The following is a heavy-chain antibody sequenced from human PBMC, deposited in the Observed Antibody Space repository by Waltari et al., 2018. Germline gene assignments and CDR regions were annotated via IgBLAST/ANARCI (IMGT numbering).Heavy chain of an antibody. Sequence: QVQLQESGTGLVNTSGTLSLTCDVSGDSTASMRSNPWWGWVRQSPGKGLEWIGQVHRTGRTNYSPSFEGRVTVSIDTTNSQFSLKMTFATAADTAIYFCARDRGRGIYLDSWGQGILVTVSP. J-gene: IGHJ4*02. V-gene: IGHV4-4*02. D-gene: IGHD2-15*01. CDR3: ARDRGRGIYLDS. CDR1: GDSTASMRSNPW. CDR2: VHRTGRT.